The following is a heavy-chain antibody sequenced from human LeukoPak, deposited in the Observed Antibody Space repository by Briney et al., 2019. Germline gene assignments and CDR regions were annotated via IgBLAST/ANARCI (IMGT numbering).Heavy chain of an antibody. Sequence: GGSLRLSCAASGFTFSSYAMSWVRQAPGKGLECVSAISGSGGSTYYADSVKGRFTISRDNSKNTLYLQMNSLRAEDTAVYYCAKDQILWFGELPFDYWGQRTLVTVSS. V-gene: IGHV3-23*01. CDR2: ISGSGGST. D-gene: IGHD3-10*01. J-gene: IGHJ4*02. CDR1: GFTFSSYA. CDR3: AKDQILWFGELPFDY.